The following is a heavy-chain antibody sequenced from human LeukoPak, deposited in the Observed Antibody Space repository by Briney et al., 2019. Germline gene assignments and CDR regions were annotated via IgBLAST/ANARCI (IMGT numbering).Heavy chain of an antibody. J-gene: IGHJ4*02. V-gene: IGHV3-64D*06. CDR2: ISSNGGST. Sequence: GGSLRLSCSASGFTFSSHAMHWVRQAPGKGLEYVSAISSNGGSTYYADSVKGRFAISRDNSKNTLYLQMSSLRAEDTAVYYCVKGSSGWFNYFDYWGQGTLVTVSS. D-gene: IGHD6-19*01. CDR1: GFTFSSHA. CDR3: VKGSSGWFNYFDY.